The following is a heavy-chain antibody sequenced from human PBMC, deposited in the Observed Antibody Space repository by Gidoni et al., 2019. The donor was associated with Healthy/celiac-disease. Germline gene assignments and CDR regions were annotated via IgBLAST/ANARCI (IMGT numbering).Heavy chain of an antibody. V-gene: IGHV3-30*18. D-gene: IGHD6-6*01. CDR1: GFTFSSYG. J-gene: IGHJ6*02. CDR2: ISYDGSNK. CDR3: AKDLEYSSSSYYYYYGMDV. Sequence: QVQLVESGGGVVQPGRSLRLSCAASGFTFSSYGMHWVRQAPGKGLEWVAVISYDGSNKYYADSVKGRFTISRDNSKNTLYLQMNSLRAEDTAVYYCAKDLEYSSSSYYYYYGMDVWGQGTTVTVSS.